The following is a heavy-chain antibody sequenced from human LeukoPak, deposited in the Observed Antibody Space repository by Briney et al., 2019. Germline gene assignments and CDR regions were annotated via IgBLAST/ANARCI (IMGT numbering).Heavy chain of an antibody. J-gene: IGHJ5*01. CDR2: ISWTSGDI. D-gene: IGHD6-19*01. CDR1: NFNFDDYA. CDR3: AKAVAGSVRSNWFDS. V-gene: IGHV3-9*01. Sequence: GGSLRLSCAASNFNFDDYAMHWVRQAPGKGLEWVSGISWTSGDIVYAESVKGRFTISRDSATNSLYLQMNSPRAEDTALYYCAKAVAGSVRSNWFDSWGQGTLVTVSS.